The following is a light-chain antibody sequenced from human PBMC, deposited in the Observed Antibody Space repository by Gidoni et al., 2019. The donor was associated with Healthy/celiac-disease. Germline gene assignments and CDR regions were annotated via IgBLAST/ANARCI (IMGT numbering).Light chain of an antibody. CDR3: QKYNSASWT. Sequence: DIQMTPSPSSLSASVGDRLTITCRASQGISNYLAWYQQKPGKVPKLLIYAASTLQSGVPSRFSGSGSGKDFTLTISSLQHEDVATYYCQKYNSASWTFGQGTKVEIK. V-gene: IGKV1-27*01. CDR1: QGISNY. CDR2: AAS. J-gene: IGKJ1*01.